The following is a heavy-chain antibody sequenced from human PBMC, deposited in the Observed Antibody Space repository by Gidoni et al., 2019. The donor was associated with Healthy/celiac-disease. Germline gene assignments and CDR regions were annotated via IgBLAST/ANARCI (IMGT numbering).Heavy chain of an antibody. CDR2: INPNSGGT. CDR3: ARDEARNDYYDSSGYYWMFAFDI. Sequence: QVQLVQSGAEVKKPGASVQVSCKASGYTFTGSYLHGVRQAPGQGLEWMGWINPNSGGTNYAQKFQGRVTMTRDTSISTAYMELSRLRSDDTAVYYCARDEARNDYYDSSGYYWMFAFDIWGQGTMVTVSS. CDR1: GYTFTGSY. D-gene: IGHD3-22*01. V-gene: IGHV1-2*02. J-gene: IGHJ3*02.